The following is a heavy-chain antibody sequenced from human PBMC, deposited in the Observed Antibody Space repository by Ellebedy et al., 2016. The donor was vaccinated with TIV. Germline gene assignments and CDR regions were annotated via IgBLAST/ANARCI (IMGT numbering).Heavy chain of an antibody. Sequence: GESLKISCAASGFTFSDSSINWVRQASGKGLEWVGSIRSKAHSYATTYVASVKGRFTMSRDESKNTAYLQMDSLKTEDTAVYYCSSPVYCTTTSCYGPWGQGTLVTVSS. J-gene: IGHJ5*02. CDR2: IRSKAHSYAT. CDR1: GFTFSDSS. D-gene: IGHD2-2*01. V-gene: IGHV3-73*01. CDR3: SSPVYCTTTSCYGP.